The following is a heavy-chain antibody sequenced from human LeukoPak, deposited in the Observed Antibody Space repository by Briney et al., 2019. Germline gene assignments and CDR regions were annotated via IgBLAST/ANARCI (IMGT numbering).Heavy chain of an antibody. V-gene: IGHV3-48*01. CDR3: ARDPKKYSSSWYVGRLVDY. Sequence: GGSLRLSCAASGFTFSSYSMNWVRQAPGKGLEWVSYISSSSTIYYADSVKGRFTISRDNAKDSLYLQMNSLRAEDTAVYYCARDPKKYSSSWYVGRLVDYWGQGTLVTVSS. D-gene: IGHD6-13*01. CDR2: ISSSSTI. J-gene: IGHJ4*02. CDR1: GFTFSSYS.